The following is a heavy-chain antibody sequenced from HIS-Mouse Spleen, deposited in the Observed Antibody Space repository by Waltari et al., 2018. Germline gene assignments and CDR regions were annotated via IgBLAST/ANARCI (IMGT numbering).Heavy chain of an antibody. CDR1: GGSISSSSYY. CDR2: IYYSGST. D-gene: IGHD6-13*01. CDR3: AREIPYSSSWYDWYFDL. V-gene: IGHV4-39*07. J-gene: IGHJ2*01. Sequence: QLQLQESGPGLVKPSETLSLTCTVSGGSISSSSYYWGWIRQPPGTGLEWIGGIYYSGSTYYNPSIKSRVTRSVDTSKNQFSLKLSSVTAADTAVYYCAREIPYSSSWYDWYFDLWGRGTLVTVSS.